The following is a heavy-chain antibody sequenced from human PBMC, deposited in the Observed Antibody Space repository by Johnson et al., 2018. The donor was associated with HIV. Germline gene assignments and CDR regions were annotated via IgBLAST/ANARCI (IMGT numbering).Heavy chain of an antibody. D-gene: IGHD3-3*01. CDR3: ARGVPFGVVRLGYRAFDI. V-gene: IGHV3-13*01. Sequence: MQLVGSGGGLVQPGGSLRLSCAASGFTFSSYDMHWVRQATGKGLEWVSAIGTAGDTYYPGSAKGRFTISRENAQNSLYLQMNSLRAGDTAVYYCARGVPFGVVRLGYRAFDIWGQGTMVTVSS. CDR2: IGTAGDT. CDR1: GFTFSSYD. J-gene: IGHJ3*02.